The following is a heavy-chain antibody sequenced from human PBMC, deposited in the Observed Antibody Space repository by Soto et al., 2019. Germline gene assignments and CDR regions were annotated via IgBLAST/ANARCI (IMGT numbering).Heavy chain of an antibody. CDR2: ISSGGSTR. Sequence: QVQLVESGGGLVKPGGSLRLSCAGSEFTFSDYYMSWIRQAPGKGLEWVSYISSGGSTRYYADSVKGRFTISRGNAKNSLYLQLDSLRVEDTAVYYCARDQGGAALGYWGQGTLVTVSS. D-gene: IGHD3-16*01. CDR3: ARDQGGAALGY. CDR1: EFTFSDYY. V-gene: IGHV3-11*01. J-gene: IGHJ4*02.